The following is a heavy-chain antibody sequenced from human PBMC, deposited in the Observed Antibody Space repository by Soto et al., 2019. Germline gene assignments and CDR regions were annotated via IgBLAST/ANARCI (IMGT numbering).Heavy chain of an antibody. Sequence: QVQLQQWGAGLLKPSETLSLTCAVYGGSFSGYYWSWIRQPPGKGLEWIGEINHSGSTNYNPSLKSRVTISVDTSKNQFSLKLSSVTAADTAVYYCARRGRPGYFDYWGQGTLVTVSS. CDR1: GGSFSGYY. CDR3: ARRGRPGYFDY. D-gene: IGHD3-16*01. V-gene: IGHV4-34*01. J-gene: IGHJ4*02. CDR2: INHSGST.